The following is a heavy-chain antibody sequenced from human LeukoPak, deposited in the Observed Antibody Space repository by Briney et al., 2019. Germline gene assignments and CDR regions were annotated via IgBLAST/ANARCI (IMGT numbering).Heavy chain of an antibody. CDR2: IHYSGST. CDR3: ARTLNGDYYFDY. J-gene: IGHJ4*02. V-gene: IGHV4-28*01. D-gene: IGHD4-17*01. Sequence: PSETLSLTCALSGYSISSSNWWGWIRQPPGKGLEWIGYIHYSGSTYYSPSLKSRVTMSVDTSKNQFSLKLSSVTAVDTAVYYCARTLNGDYYFDYWGQGTLVTVSS. CDR1: GYSISSSNW.